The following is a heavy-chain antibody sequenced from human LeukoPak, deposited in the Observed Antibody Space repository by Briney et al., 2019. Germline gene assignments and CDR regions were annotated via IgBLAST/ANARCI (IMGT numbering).Heavy chain of an antibody. V-gene: IGHV4-34*01. CDR2: INHGGST. J-gene: IGHJ6*02. CDR3: ARGTKPGPRYYYDSSGPRGSYYYSYGLDV. D-gene: IGHD3-22*01. CDR1: GGSFSGYY. Sequence: SETLSLTCAVYGGSFSGYYWSWIRQRPGKGLVGSGEINHGGSTNYNPSLKTTVTISVDPSKTHFSLKLSSVTAAATAEYYCARGTKPGPRYYYDSSGPRGSYYYSYGLDVWGQGPTVTVSS.